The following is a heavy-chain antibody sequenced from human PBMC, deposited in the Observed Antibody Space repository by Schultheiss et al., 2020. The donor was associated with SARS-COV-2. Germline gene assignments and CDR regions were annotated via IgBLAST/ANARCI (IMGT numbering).Heavy chain of an antibody. J-gene: IGHJ6*03. CDR1: GFIVSSNY. CDR2: LYSGGST. Sequence: GGSLRLSCAASGFIVSSNYMSWVRQAPGKGLEWVSVLYSGGSTYYADSVKGRFTISRDNPRNTLYLQMNSLRAGDTAVYYCARERGVYCSSTSCLSYYYYYMDVWGKGTTVTVSS. D-gene: IGHD2-2*01. CDR3: ARERGVYCSSTSCLSYYYYYMDV. V-gene: IGHV3-66*01.